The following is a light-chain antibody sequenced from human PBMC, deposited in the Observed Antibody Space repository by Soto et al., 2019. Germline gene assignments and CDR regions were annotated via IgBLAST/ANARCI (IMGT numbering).Light chain of an antibody. V-gene: IGLV6-57*03. Sequence: FLLTQPHSVSESPGKTVTISCTRSSGSIASNSVQWYQQRPGSAPTPVIYEDNQRPSGVPDRFSGSVDSSSNSASLSISGLKTEDEADYYCQSFDTDTVVFGGGTQLTVL. CDR1: SGSIASNS. J-gene: IGLJ2*01. CDR3: QSFDTDTVV. CDR2: EDN.